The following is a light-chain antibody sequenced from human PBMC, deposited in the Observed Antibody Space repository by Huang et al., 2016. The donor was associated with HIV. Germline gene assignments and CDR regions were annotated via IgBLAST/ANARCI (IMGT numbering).Light chain of an antibody. CDR2: WAS. Sequence: DIIMTQSPDSLAVSLGERATLNCRSSQSVYSRSTSKDYMAWFQQKHGQPPRLLLFWASTREAGVPDRFTGSGSGTHFTLTIASLEAEDAAIYYCQQYYSSPQTFGQGTRVEVK. J-gene: IGKJ1*01. V-gene: IGKV4-1*01. CDR3: QQYYSSPQT. CDR1: QSVYSRSTSKDY.